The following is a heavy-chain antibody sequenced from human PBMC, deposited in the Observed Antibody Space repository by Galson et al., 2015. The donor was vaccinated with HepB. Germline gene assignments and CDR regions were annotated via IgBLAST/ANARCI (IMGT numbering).Heavy chain of an antibody. D-gene: IGHD2-15*01. Sequence: SLKVSCTVSGFTLTELSMHWVRQAPGKGLEWMGGFDPEDGETLYAQKFQGRVTMTEDTSTDTAYMELSSLRSEDTAVYYCATSSAEVVAATLYGGTFYYDMDVWGRGTTVTVSS. V-gene: IGHV1-24*01. CDR2: FDPEDGET. CDR3: ATSSAEVVAATLYGGTFYYDMDV. J-gene: IGHJ6*02. CDR1: GFTLTELS.